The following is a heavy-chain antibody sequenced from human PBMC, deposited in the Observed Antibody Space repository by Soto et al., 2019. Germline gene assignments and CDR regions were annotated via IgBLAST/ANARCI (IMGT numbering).Heavy chain of an antibody. D-gene: IGHD2-2*01. Sequence: SVKVSCKASGYTFTNYYIHWVRQAPGQGLEWMGGIIPIFGTANYAQKFQGRVTITADESTSTAYMELSSLRSEDTAVYYCARKGYCSSTSCYYFDYWGQGTLVTVSS. CDR3: ARKGYCSSTSCYYFDY. J-gene: IGHJ4*02. V-gene: IGHV1-69*13. CDR1: GYTFTNYY. CDR2: IIPIFGTA.